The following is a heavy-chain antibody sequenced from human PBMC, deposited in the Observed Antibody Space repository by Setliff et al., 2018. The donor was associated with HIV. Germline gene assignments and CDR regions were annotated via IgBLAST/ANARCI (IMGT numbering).Heavy chain of an antibody. J-gene: IGHJ6*03. V-gene: IGHV3-21*01. CDR3: TRDYAYDWNSVMDV. Sequence: GGSLRLSCAASGFTFSNYRMNWVRQAPGKGLEWVSSISSSSSHIYYADSVKGRFTISRDNAQNSLYLQMNSLRAEDTAVYYCTRDYAYDWNSVMDVWGKGTTVTVSS. D-gene: IGHD1-7*01. CDR1: GFTFSNYR. CDR2: ISSSSSHI.